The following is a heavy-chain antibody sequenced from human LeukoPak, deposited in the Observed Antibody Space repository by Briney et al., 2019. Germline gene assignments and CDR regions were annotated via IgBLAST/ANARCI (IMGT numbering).Heavy chain of an antibody. Sequence: SETLSLTCAVYGGSFSGYYWSWIRQPPGKGLEWIGEINHSGSTNYNPSLKGRVTISVDTSKNQFSLKLSSVTAADTAVYYCAAPRVGYCSSTSCPNWFDPWGQGTLVTVSS. CDR1: GGSFSGYY. CDR3: AAPRVGYCSSTSCPNWFDP. D-gene: IGHD2-2*01. J-gene: IGHJ5*02. CDR2: INHSGST. V-gene: IGHV4-34*01.